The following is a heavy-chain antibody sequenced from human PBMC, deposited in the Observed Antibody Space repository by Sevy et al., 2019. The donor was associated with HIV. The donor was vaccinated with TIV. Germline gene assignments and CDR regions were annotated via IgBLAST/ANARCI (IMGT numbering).Heavy chain of an antibody. V-gene: IGHV3-7*01. Sequence: GGSLRLSCAASGFTFSSYWMSWVRQAPGKGLEWVATMKEDGSEKSYVDSVKGRFTISRDNAKNSLYLQMNSLRAEDTAVYYCARPYRTDPFYYSGSGGYYYPSYFDYWGQGTLVTVSS. CDR1: GFTFSSYW. CDR2: MKEDGSEK. J-gene: IGHJ4*02. D-gene: IGHD3-22*01. CDR3: ARPYRTDPFYYSGSGGYYYPSYFDY.